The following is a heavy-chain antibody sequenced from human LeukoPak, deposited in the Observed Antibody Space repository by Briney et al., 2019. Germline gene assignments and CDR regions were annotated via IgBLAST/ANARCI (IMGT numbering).Heavy chain of an antibody. CDR2: IYYSGST. CDR3: AREEYSSSRGWFDP. D-gene: IGHD6-13*01. J-gene: IGHJ5*02. CDR1: GGSLSSSSYY. V-gene: IGHV4-39*07. Sequence: SETLSLTCTVSGGSLSSSSYYWGWLRQPPGKGREWIGSIYYSGSTYYNPSLKSRVTISVDTSKNQFSLKLSSVTAADTAVYYCAREEYSSSRGWFDPWGQGTLVTVSS.